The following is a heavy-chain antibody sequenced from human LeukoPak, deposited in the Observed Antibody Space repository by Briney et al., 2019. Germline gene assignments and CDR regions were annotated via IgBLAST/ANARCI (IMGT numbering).Heavy chain of an antibody. V-gene: IGHV4-30-2*01. CDR3: ARANWGSGWFDP. Sequence: SETLSLTCTVSGGSINSDNYSWSWIRQPPGKGLEWIGYIYQSGNTYYNPSLQSRVTISVDKSENQFSLKLSSVTAADTAVYYCARANWGSGWFDPWGQRTLVTVSS. D-gene: IGHD7-27*01. CDR2: IYQSGNT. J-gene: IGHJ5*02. CDR1: GGSINSDNYS.